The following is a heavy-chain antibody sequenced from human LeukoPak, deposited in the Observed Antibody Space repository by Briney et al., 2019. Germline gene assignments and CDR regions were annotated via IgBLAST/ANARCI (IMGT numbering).Heavy chain of an antibody. V-gene: IGHV3-21*01. CDR1: GFTFSSYT. CDR2: ISSSSSYI. D-gene: IGHD5-18*01. Sequence: PGGSLRLSCAASGFTFSSYTMNWVRQAPGKGLDWVSSISSSSSYIYYADSVKGRFTISRDNAKNSLYLQMNSLRAEDTAVYYCARGEYSYGPLDYYYYMDVWGKGTTVTVSS. CDR3: ARGEYSYGPLDYYYYMDV. J-gene: IGHJ6*03.